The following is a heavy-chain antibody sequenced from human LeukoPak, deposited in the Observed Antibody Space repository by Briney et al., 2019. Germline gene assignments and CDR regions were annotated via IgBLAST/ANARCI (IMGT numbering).Heavy chain of an antibody. J-gene: IGHJ4*02. CDR3: AKASNTWNYFDY. D-gene: IGHD1-1*01. Sequence: GGSLRLSCAASGFTFSSYGMHWVRQAPGKGLEWVAYIQYDGSNQQYADSVKGRFTISRDNSKNTLSLQMNSLRAEDTAIYYCAKASNTWNYFDYWGQGTLVTVSS. CDR1: GFTFSSYG. V-gene: IGHV3-30*02. CDR2: IQYDGSNQ.